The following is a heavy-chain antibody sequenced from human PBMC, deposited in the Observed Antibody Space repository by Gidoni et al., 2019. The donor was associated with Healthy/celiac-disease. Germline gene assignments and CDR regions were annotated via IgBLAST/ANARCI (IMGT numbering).Heavy chain of an antibody. CDR2: IVPILGIA. CDR1: GGNFSSYT. Sequence: QVQLVQSGAEVKKTGPAVQVACKASGGNFSSYTNSWVRQAPGQGLEWMGRIVPILGIANYAQKFQSSVTITADKSTSTAYMELSSLRSEDTAVYYCARGLVVVAATAAFDIWGQGTMVTVSS. J-gene: IGHJ3*02. CDR3: ARGLVVVAATAAFDI. V-gene: IGHV1-69*02. D-gene: IGHD2-15*01.